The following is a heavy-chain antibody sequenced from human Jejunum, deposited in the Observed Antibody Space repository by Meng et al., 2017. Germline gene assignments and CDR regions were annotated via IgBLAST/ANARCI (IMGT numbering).Heavy chain of an antibody. CDR3: ARDYSGTSYRYSDY. Sequence: QVQLVQSGAEVKNPAASVKVSCKTSGYTFTSYGISWVRQAPGQGLEWMGWISVYHGNTNYAQKLQGRVTMTTDTSTSTAYMELRSLRSDDTAVYFCARDYSGTSYRYSDYWGQGTLVTVSS. CDR1: GYTFTSYG. D-gene: IGHD1-26*01. V-gene: IGHV1-18*01. CDR2: ISVYHGNT. J-gene: IGHJ4*02.